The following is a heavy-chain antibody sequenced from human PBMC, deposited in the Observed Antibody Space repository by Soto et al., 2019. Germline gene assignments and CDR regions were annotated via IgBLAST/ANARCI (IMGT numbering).Heavy chain of an antibody. J-gene: IGHJ4*02. CDR1: GFSLSARGVG. Sequence: QITLEESGPTLVKPTQTLTLTCTFSGFSLSARGVGVGWLRQPPGKALEWLALIYWNDDKRYTPSLKSRLTITKDTSKNQVVLTMTNMDPVDTATYYCAHSPWGAAPDYWGQGTLVTVSS. CDR2: IYWNDDK. D-gene: IGHD3-16*01. V-gene: IGHV2-5*01. CDR3: AHSPWGAAPDY.